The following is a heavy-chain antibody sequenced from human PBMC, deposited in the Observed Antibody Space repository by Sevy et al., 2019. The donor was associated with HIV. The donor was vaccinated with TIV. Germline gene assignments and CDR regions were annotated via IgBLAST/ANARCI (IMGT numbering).Heavy chain of an antibody. CDR2: IYPGDSDT. D-gene: IGHD3-22*01. Sequence: GESLKISCKGSGYSFTSYWIGWVRQMPGKGLEWMGIIYPGDSDTRYSPSFQGQVTISPNKSITTAYLQWSSLKASDTAMYYCVRTITLRKAFDIWGQGTMVTVSS. CDR1: GYSFTSYW. V-gene: IGHV5-51*01. J-gene: IGHJ3*02. CDR3: VRTITLRKAFDI.